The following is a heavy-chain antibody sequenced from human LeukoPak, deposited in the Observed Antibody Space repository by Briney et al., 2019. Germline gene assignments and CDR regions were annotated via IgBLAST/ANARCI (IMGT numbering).Heavy chain of an antibody. V-gene: IGHV1-69*13. Sequence: GASVKVSCQASGGTFSSLVFSWVRQAPGQGLEYMGGITPSFAAPNYAQKFQGRVTIGPDESTSTAYMELSSLRLEDTAVYYCAAYYYDSSGYYRHDAFDIWGQGTMVTVSS. CDR1: GGTFSSLV. CDR3: AAYYYDSSGYYRHDAFDI. J-gene: IGHJ3*02. CDR2: ITPSFAAP. D-gene: IGHD3-22*01.